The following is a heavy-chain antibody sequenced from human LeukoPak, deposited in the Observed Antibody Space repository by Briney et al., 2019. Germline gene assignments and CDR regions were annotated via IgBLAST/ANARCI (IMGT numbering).Heavy chain of an antibody. CDR1: GYSFTSYW. CDR2: IYPGDSDT. J-gene: IGHJ6*03. Sequence: GESLKISCKGSGYSFTSYWIGWVRQMPGKGLEWMGIIYPGDSDTRYSPSFQGQVTISADKSISTAYLQWSSLKASDTAMYYCARLGLQRYYYYYYYMGVWGKGTTVTVSS. CDR3: ARLGLQRYYYYYYYMGV. D-gene: IGHD5-18*01. V-gene: IGHV5-51*01.